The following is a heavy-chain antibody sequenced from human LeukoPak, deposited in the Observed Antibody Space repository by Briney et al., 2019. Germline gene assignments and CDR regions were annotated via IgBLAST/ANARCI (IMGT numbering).Heavy chain of an antibody. V-gene: IGHV4-59*01. J-gene: IGHJ4*01. D-gene: IGHD6-19*01. CDR1: GGSIRSYY. Sequence: SETLSLTCTVSGGSIRSYYWGWIRQPPGKGLEWIGYIYYSGSTNYNPPLKSRVTISVDTSRNQFSLKLSSVTAADTAVYYCASSGWYSDFDYWGHGTLVTVSS. CDR3: ASSGWYSDFDY. CDR2: IYYSGST.